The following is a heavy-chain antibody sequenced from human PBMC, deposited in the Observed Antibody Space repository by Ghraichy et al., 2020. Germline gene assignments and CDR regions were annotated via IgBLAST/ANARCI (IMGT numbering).Heavy chain of an antibody. CDR3: AREGPAGFLFDY. D-gene: IGHD2/OR15-2a*01. CDR1: GDTVSSNSPA. CDR2: TYYRSKWYN. V-gene: IGHV6-1*01. J-gene: IGHJ4*02. Sequence: SQTLSLTCAISGDTVSSNSPAWSWIRQSPSRGLEWLGRTYYRSKWYNDYAASVKSRITINPDTSKNQFSLQLNSVTPEDTAVYYCAREGPAGFLFDYWGQGTLVTVSS.